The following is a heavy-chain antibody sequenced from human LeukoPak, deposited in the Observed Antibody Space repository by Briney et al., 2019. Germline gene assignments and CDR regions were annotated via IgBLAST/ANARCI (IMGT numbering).Heavy chain of an antibody. V-gene: IGHV3-7*01. CDR1: GFTLSSYW. Sequence: GGSLRLSCAASGFTLSSYWMSWVRHAPGKGLEWVANIKQDGSEKYYVDSVKGRFTISRDNAKNSLYLQMNSLRAEDTAVYYCARISHWNVLAWGQGTLVTVSS. CDR2: IKQDGSEK. CDR3: ARISHWNVLA. D-gene: IGHD1-1*01. J-gene: IGHJ5*02.